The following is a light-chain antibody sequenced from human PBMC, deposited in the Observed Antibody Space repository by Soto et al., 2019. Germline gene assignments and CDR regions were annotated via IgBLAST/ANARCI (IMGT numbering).Light chain of an antibody. CDR3: QQYGSSGT. CDR2: GAS. V-gene: IGKV3-20*01. Sequence: EIVLPPSPGTLSLSPGERATLSGRASQSVSSSYLAWYQQKPGQAPRLLIYGASNRATGIPDRFSGSGSGTDFTLTISRLEPEDFAVYYCQQYGSSGTVGKGTKVDIK. J-gene: IGKJ1*01. CDR1: QSVSSSY.